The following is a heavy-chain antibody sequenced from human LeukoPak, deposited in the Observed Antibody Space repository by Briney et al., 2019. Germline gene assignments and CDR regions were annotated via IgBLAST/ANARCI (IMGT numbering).Heavy chain of an antibody. D-gene: IGHD2-8*01. J-gene: IGHJ4*02. CDR1: GGSFSGYY. Sequence: SETLSLTCAVYGGSFSGYYWSWIRQPPGKGLEWIGEVNHSGSTNYNPSLKSRVTISVDTSKNQFSLKLSSVTAADTAVYYCARPSGVYDFFNYWGQGTLVTVSS. CDR3: ARPSGVYDFFNY. CDR2: VNHSGST. V-gene: IGHV4-34*01.